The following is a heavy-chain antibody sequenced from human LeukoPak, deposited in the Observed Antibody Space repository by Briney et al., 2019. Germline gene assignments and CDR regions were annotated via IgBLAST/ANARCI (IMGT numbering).Heavy chain of an antibody. CDR3: AREPSGHSGSFDS. J-gene: IGHJ4*02. V-gene: IGHV6-1*01. D-gene: IGHD6-25*01. CDR2: RYYRSKAYY. Sequence: SQTLSLTCAVSGDTVSSNDAAWHWSRQSPSRGLEWLVRRYYRSKAYYDYAVSVKSRITINPDTSKNQFSLQLNSVTPGDTAVFYCAREPSGHSGSFDSWGQGTVVTVSS. CDR1: GDTVSSNDAA.